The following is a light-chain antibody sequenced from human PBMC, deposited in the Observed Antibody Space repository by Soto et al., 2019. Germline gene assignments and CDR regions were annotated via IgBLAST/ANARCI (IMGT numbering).Light chain of an antibody. J-gene: IGKJ1*01. CDR3: QQYGSSPRT. CDR1: QSVSSNY. CDR2: GAF. Sequence: ELVWTQNHRKLALSAERGDPCCRRASQSVSSNYLAWYQQNPGQAPRLLIYGAFKRATGIPDRFSGSGSGTDFTLTIRRMEPEGFAVYCCQQYGSSPRTFGQGTKVDIK. V-gene: IGKV3-20*01.